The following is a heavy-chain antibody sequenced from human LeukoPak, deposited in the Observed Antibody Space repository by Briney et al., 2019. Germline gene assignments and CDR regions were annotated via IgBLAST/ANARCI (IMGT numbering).Heavy chain of an antibody. CDR2: IYRSDSDT. V-gene: IGHV5-10-1*01. CDR1: GYSFTTYW. D-gene: IGHD3-22*01. CDR3: ARHYYNDNTLLDF. J-gene: IGHJ4*02. Sequence: GESLKISCKGFGYSFTTYWISWVRQMPGERPEWMGRIYRSDSDTNYSPSFQGHVTFSTDKSISTAYLQWTSLKASDTAIYFCARHYYNDNTLLDFWGQGTLVTVSS.